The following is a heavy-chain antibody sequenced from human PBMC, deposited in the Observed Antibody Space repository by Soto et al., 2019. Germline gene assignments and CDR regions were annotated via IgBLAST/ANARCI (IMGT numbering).Heavy chain of an antibody. CDR2: ISGSGDST. J-gene: IGHJ4*02. CDR3: AKRATGTCFDY. Sequence: EVQLLESGGGLVQPGGSLRLSCAASGFSFSSYAMNWVRQAPGKGLEWVSVISGSGDSTYYADSVKGRFTISRDNSKNTLYLQMNSLRAEDTAVYYCAKRATGTCFDYWGQGTLVTFSS. D-gene: IGHD1-1*01. CDR1: GFSFSSYA. V-gene: IGHV3-23*01.